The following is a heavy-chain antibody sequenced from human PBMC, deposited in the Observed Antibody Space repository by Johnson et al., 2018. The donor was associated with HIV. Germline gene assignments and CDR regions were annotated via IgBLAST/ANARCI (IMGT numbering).Heavy chain of an antibody. J-gene: IGHJ3*01. V-gene: IGHV3-7*01. CDR1: GFTFNSYW. D-gene: IGHD1-26*01. Sequence: LVASGGGVVQPGGSLRLSCTASGFTFNSYWMSWVRQAPGKGLEWVANIKEDGSEKYYVDSVKGRFTISRDNAKNSLYLRMNSLRVDDTAVYYCARGREDFWGQGTMVTVSP. CDR3: ARGREDF. CDR2: IKEDGSEK.